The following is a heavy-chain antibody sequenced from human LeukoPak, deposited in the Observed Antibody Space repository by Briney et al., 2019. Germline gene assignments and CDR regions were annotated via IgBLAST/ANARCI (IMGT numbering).Heavy chain of an antibody. CDR2: IYYSGST. V-gene: IGHV4-31*03. CDR1: GSSISSGGYY. D-gene: IGHD2-15*01. Sequence: PSETLFLTCTVSGSSISSGGYYWNWIRQHPGKGLEWIGYIYYSGSTYYNPSLKSRVTISVDTSKNQFSLKLSSVTAADTAVYYCARKMVAVFDYWGQGTLVTVSS. J-gene: IGHJ4*02. CDR3: ARKMVAVFDY.